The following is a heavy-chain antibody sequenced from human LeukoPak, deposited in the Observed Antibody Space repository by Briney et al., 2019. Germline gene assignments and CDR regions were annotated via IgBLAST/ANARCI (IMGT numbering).Heavy chain of an antibody. V-gene: IGHV4-34*01. CDR1: GDSFSGYY. CDR3: ARSWAGMYYPFYYFDY. CDR2: INHRATT. Sequence: SETLSLTCAVYGDSFSGYYWSWIRQAPGKGLEWIAEINHRATTHYNPSLMSRVNISADTSRNQFSLNLDSVTAADTAVYYCARSWAGMYYPFYYFDYWGQGALVTVSP. D-gene: IGHD1-26*01. J-gene: IGHJ4*02.